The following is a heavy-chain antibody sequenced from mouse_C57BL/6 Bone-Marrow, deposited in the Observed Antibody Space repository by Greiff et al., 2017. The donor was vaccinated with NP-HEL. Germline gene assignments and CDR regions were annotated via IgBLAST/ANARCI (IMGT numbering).Heavy chain of an antibody. CDR3: ARDYRRGGYYAMDY. D-gene: IGHD2-12*01. CDR2: INYDGSST. V-gene: IGHV5-16*01. CDR1: GFTFSDYY. J-gene: IGHJ4*01. Sequence: EVQRVESEGGLVQPGSSMKLSCTASGFTFSDYYMAWVRQVPEKGLEWVANINYDGSSTYYLDSLKSRFIISRDNAKNILYLQMSSLKSEDTATYYCARDYRRGGYYAMDYWGQGTSVTVSS.